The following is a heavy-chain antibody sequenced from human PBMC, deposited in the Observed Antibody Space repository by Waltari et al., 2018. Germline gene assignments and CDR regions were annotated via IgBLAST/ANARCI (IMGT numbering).Heavy chain of an antibody. Sequence: VQLVESGGGVVQPGRSLRLVCAGSGFFFSSHGIHWIPQGPGRGLEWVAFISYDGSEKQYADSVNGRFTISRDNSNNTVSLQMNSLRDDDTSFYYCARDSAIRFLQWLPQSKWFDPWGQGTLVIVSS. CDR3: ARDSAIRFLQWLPQSKWFDP. CDR2: ISYDGSEK. D-gene: IGHD3-3*01. CDR1: GFFFSSHG. V-gene: IGHV3-33*05. J-gene: IGHJ5*02.